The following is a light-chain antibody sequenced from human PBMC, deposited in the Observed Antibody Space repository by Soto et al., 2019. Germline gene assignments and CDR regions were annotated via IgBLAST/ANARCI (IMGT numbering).Light chain of an antibody. Sequence: EVVLTQSPGTLSLSPGEGATLSCRASHNISSTYLAWYQQKPVQAPRLLIYGASSRATGIPDRFIGSGSGTDFTLTFSRLEPEDFAVFYCQHYGSSMYTFGQGTRLDIK. V-gene: IGKV3-20*01. CDR3: QHYGSSMYT. J-gene: IGKJ2*01. CDR2: GAS. CDR1: HNISSTY.